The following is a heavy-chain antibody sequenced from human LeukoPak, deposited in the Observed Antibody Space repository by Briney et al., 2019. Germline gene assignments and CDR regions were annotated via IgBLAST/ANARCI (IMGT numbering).Heavy chain of an antibody. CDR1: GGSISSGGYY. J-gene: IGHJ6*02. Sequence: SETLSLTCTVSGGSISSGGYYWSWIRQHPGKGLEWIGYIYYSGSTYYNPSLKSRVTTSVDTSKNQFSLKLSSVTAADTAVYYCARVKTWHQRGYYYGMDVWGQGTTVTVSS. CDR3: ARVKTWHQRGYYYGMDV. D-gene: IGHD2-2*01. V-gene: IGHV4-31*03. CDR2: IYYSGST.